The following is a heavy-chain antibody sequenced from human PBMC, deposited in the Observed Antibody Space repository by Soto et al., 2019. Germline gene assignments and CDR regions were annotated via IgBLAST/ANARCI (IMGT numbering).Heavy chain of an antibody. CDR2: IYSGGST. V-gene: IGHV3-53*01. J-gene: IGHJ3*02. Sequence: GGSLRLSCAASGFTVSSNYMSWVRQAPGKGLEWVSVIYSGGSTYYADSVKGRFTISRDNAKNTLYLQMNSLSAEDTAVYYCASGSGSYDFWSGYDAFDIWGQGTMVTVSS. CDR3: ASGSGSYDFWSGYDAFDI. D-gene: IGHD3-3*01. CDR1: GFTVSSNY.